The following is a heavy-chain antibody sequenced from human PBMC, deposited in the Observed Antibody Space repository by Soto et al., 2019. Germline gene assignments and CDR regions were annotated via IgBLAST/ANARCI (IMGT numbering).Heavy chain of an antibody. CDR2: MNPNSGNT. J-gene: IGHJ4*02. Sequence: GASVKVSCKASGYTFTSYDINWVRQATGQGLEWMGWMNPNSGNTGYAQKFQGRVTMTRNTSISTAYMELSRLTSDDTAVYYCAKDRRAGGNYGFYSDFWGQGALVTVSS. D-gene: IGHD1-7*01. CDR1: GYTFTSYD. V-gene: IGHV1-8*01. CDR3: AKDRRAGGNYGFYSDF.